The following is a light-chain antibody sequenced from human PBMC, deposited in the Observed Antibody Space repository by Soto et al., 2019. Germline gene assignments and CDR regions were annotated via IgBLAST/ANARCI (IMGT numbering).Light chain of an antibody. CDR1: QNIRTD. CDR3: QQYYNWPPWT. CDR2: GAS. V-gene: IGKV3-15*01. Sequence: EVVLTQSPGTLSVSPGERATFSCRASQNIRTDLAWYQQRPGLAPRLLIYGASTRATGVPARFSGSGSGTEFTLTISSLQSEGLAVYYCQQYYNWPPWTFGQGTTVEI. J-gene: IGKJ1*01.